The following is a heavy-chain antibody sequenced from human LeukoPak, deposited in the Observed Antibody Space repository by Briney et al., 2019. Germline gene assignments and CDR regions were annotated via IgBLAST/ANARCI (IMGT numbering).Heavy chain of an antibody. V-gene: IGHV3-53*01. CDR3: AKDYVSGDGYWDFNY. CDR2: IYSGGGI. J-gene: IGHJ4*02. D-gene: IGHD5-24*01. CDR1: GFTVSSNY. Sequence: GGSLRLSCAASGFTVSSNYMSWVRQAPGKGLEWVSVIYSGGGIYYADSVKGRFTISRDNSKNTLYLQMNSLRAEDTAVYYCAKDYVSGDGYWDFNYWGQGTLVTVSS.